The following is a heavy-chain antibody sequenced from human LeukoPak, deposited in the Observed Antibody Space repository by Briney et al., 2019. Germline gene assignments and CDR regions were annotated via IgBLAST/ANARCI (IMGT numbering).Heavy chain of an antibody. CDR2: ITPIFGTA. CDR1: GGTFSSYA. CDR3: ARRVGATYWFDP. Sequence: SVKVSCKASGGTFSSYAISWVRQAPGQGLEWMGGITPIFGTANYAQKFQGRVTITTDESTSTAYMELSSLRSEDTAVYYCARRVGATYWFDPWGQGTLVTVSS. V-gene: IGHV1-69*05. J-gene: IGHJ5*02. D-gene: IGHD1-26*01.